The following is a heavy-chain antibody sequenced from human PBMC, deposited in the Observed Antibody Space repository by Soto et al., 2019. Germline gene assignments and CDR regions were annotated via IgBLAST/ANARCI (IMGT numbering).Heavy chain of an antibody. CDR2: INPATGAA. CDR3: ARGGGVGVAGSAAFDM. D-gene: IGHD3-3*01. Sequence: QLHLVQSGAVVKKPGASVTVSCSASGYPVTAYYMHWVRQAPGRGREWMGGINPATGAAKYTQTFQGRVTMTRDTSTSTVFMELSGLTSEDTAVFSCARGGGVGVAGSAAFDMWGQGTLVTVSS. V-gene: IGHV1-2*02. J-gene: IGHJ3*02. CDR1: GYPVTAYY.